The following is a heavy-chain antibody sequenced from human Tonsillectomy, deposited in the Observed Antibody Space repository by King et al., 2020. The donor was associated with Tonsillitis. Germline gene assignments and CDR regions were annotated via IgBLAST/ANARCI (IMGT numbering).Heavy chain of an antibody. CDR3: ARDRGDIKQGEKYNWFDP. J-gene: IGHJ5*02. CDR1: GGSVSSGSYY. CDR2: IYYSGST. V-gene: IGHV4-61*01. Sequence: VQLQESGPGLVKPSETLSLTCTVSGGSVSSGSYYWSWIRQPPGKGLEWIGYIYYSGSTNYNPSLKSRVTISVDTSKNQFSLKLSSVTAADTAVYYCARDRGDIKQGEKYNWFDPWGQGTLVTVSS. D-gene: IGHD3-10*01.